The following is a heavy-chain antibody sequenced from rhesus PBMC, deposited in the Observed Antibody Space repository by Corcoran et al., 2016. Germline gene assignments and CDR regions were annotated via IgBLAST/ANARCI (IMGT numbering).Heavy chain of an antibody. Sequence: QVQLQESGPGLVKPSETLSLTCAVSGGSFSNYWWSWLRQPPGKGLEWIGEINGNRGNTNYSPSVKSRVTISKDASKNQFSLKLSSVTAADTAVYYCARSVGGLDSWGHGVVVTVSS. CDR3: ARSVGGLDS. J-gene: IGHJ6*01. D-gene: IGHD6-37*01. CDR2: INGNRGNT. V-gene: IGHV4-80*01. CDR1: GGSFSNYW.